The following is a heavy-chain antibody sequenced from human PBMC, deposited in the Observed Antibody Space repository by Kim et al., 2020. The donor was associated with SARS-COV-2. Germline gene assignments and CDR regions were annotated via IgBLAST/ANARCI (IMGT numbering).Heavy chain of an antibody. J-gene: IGHJ6*02. D-gene: IGHD3-10*01. Sequence: SVKVSCKASGGTFSSYAISWVRQAPGQGLEWMGGIIPIFGTANYAQKFQGRVTITADESTSTAYMELRSLRSEDTAVYYCARDLQEGRVPPSGMDVWGQGTTVTVSS. CDR2: IIPIFGTA. CDR1: GGTFSSYA. V-gene: IGHV1-69*13. CDR3: ARDLQEGRVPPSGMDV.